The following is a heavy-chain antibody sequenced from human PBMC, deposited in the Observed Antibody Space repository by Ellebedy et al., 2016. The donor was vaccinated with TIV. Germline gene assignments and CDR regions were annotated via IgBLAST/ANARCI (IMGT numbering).Heavy chain of an antibody. J-gene: IGHJ4*02. CDR1: GGSVSSGSYY. D-gene: IGHD4-23*01. V-gene: IGHV4-61*01. CDR2: IYYSGST. Sequence: SETLSLTXTVSGGSVSSGSYYWSWIRQPPGKGLEWIGYIYYSGSTNYNPSLKSRVTMSVDTSKNQFSLKLSSVTAADTAVYYCARNDYGGNPDYWGQGTLVTVSS. CDR3: ARNDYGGNPDY.